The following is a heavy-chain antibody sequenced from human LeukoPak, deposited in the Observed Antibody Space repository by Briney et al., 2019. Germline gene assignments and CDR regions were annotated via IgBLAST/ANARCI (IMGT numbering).Heavy chain of an antibody. CDR2: IYSGSST. D-gene: IGHD3-10*01. J-gene: IGHJ6*03. CDR1: GFTFSNAW. Sequence: GGSLRLSCAASGFTFSNAWMSWVRRAPGKGLEWVSLIYSGSSTYYANSVKGRFTISRDNSKNTVYLQMNSLRAEDTAVYYCARVPYGNYHYYYMDVWGKGTTVTVSS. CDR3: ARVPYGNYHYYYMDV. V-gene: IGHV3-53*01.